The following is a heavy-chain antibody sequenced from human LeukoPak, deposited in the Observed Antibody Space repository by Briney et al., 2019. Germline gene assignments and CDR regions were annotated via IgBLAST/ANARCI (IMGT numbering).Heavy chain of an antibody. CDR1: GGTFSSYA. Sequence: SVKVSCKASGGTFSSYAISWVRQAPGQGLEWMGRIIPIFGTANCAQKFQGRVTITTDESTSTAYMELSSLRSEDTAVYYCASNYYGSGSYRDYWGQGTLVTVSS. J-gene: IGHJ4*02. D-gene: IGHD3-10*01. CDR2: IIPIFGTA. V-gene: IGHV1-69*05. CDR3: ASNYYGSGSYRDY.